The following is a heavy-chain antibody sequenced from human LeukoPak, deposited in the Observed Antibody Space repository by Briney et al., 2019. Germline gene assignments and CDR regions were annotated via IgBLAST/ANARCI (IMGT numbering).Heavy chain of an antibody. D-gene: IGHD5-18*01. CDR2: INHSGST. J-gene: IGHJ4*02. V-gene: IGHV4-34*01. CDR1: GGSFSGYY. Sequence: SETLSLTCAVYGGSFSGYYWSWIRQPPGKGLEWIGEINHSGSTNYNPSLKSRVTISVDTSKNQFSLKLSSATAADTAVYYCARYSYGGYYLDYWGQGTLVTVSS. CDR3: ARYSYGGYYLDY.